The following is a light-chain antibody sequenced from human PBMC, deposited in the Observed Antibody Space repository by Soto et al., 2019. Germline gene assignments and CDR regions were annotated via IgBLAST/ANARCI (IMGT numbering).Light chain of an antibody. Sequence: EIVLTQSPGTLSLSPWERATLSCRASQSVTKNNLNWYQQKPGQAPRLLIYDASTRATAIPARFSGSGSETEFTLTISSLQSEDSAVYYCQQYNNWPPWTFGQGTKVDIK. V-gene: IGKV3-15*01. J-gene: IGKJ1*01. CDR3: QQYNNWPPWT. CDR1: QSVTKNN. CDR2: DAS.